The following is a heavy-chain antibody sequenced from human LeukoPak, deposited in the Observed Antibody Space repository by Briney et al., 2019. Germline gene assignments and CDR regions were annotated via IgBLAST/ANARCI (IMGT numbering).Heavy chain of an antibody. Sequence: GGSLTLSCVASGFPLRSFALRWVRQAPGKGLEWVSVITANDETTDYADSVKGRFTISTDSSKNTLYLQMNSLRAEDTAVYYYARDSTGYSYYWGQGTRVTVSS. CDR2: ITANDETT. D-gene: IGHD3-22*01. V-gene: IGHV3-23*01. CDR3: ARDSTGYSYY. CDR1: GFPLRSFA. J-gene: IGHJ4*02.